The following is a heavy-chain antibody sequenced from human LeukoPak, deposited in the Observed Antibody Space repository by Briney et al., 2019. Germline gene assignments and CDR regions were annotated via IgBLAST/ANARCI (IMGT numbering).Heavy chain of an antibody. CDR2: MNPNSGNT. CDR3: ARGTSLDFWSGPSYYMDV. Sequence: GASVKVSCKASGYTFTSYDINSGRHAPGQGLEWVWWMNPNSGNTGSAQKFQGRVTITRNTYISTDYMQLSSLRSEDTAVYYCARGTSLDFWSGPSYYMDVGGKGTTVSVSS. CDR1: GYTFTSYD. V-gene: IGHV1-8*03. J-gene: IGHJ6*03. D-gene: IGHD3-3*01.